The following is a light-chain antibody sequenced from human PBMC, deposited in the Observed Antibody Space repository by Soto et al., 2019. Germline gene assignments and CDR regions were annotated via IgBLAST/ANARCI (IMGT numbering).Light chain of an antibody. CDR3: CSYAGSYV. J-gene: IGLJ1*01. CDR1: SNNVGDYKY. Sequence: QSALTQPRSVSGSPGQSVTISCTGTSNNVGDYKYVSWYQQHPGEAPKVMIYDVSKRPSGVPDRFSGSKSGKTASMTISGLQAEDEADYHCCSYAGSYVFGTGTKLTVL. CDR2: DVS. V-gene: IGLV2-11*01.